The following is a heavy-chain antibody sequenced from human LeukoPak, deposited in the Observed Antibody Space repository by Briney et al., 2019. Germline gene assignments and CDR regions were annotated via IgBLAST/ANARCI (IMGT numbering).Heavy chain of an antibody. Sequence: ASVKVSCKASGYTFTSYDINWVRQATGQGLEWMGWMNPNSGNTGYAQKFQGRVTITRNTSISTAYMELSSLGSEDTAVYYCVRGRALYDFWSGYYSYWGQGTLVTVSS. CDR2: MNPNSGNT. J-gene: IGHJ4*02. V-gene: IGHV1-8*03. CDR1: GYTFTSYD. D-gene: IGHD3-3*01. CDR3: VRGRALYDFWSGYYSY.